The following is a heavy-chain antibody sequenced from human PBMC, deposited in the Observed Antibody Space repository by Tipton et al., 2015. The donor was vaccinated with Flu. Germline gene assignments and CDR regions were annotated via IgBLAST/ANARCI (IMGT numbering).Heavy chain of an antibody. CDR3: AKDRAAIRVYYYYYYMDV. CDR1: GFTFSSYA. V-gene: IGHV3-23*01. D-gene: IGHD2-2*02. CDR2: ISGSGGST. J-gene: IGHJ6*03. Sequence: SLRLSCAASGFTFSSYAMSWVRQAPGKGLEWVSAISGSGGSTYYADSVKGRFTISRDNSKNTLYLQMNSLRAEDTAVYYCAKDRAAIRVYYYYYYMDVWGKGTTVTVSS.